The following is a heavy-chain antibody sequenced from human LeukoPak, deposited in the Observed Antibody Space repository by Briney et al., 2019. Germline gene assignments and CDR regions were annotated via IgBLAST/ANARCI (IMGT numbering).Heavy chain of an antibody. CDR3: AKGKRWSSYFDY. V-gene: IGHV3-23*01. D-gene: IGHD2-15*01. CDR1: GFIFSSYA. Sequence: GGSLRHSCAASGFIFSSYAMSWVRQAPGRGLEWVSAISGSGGSTYYADSVKGRFTISRDNSKNTLYLQMNSLRAEDTAVYYCAKGKRWSSYFDYWGQGTLVTVSS. CDR2: ISGSGGST. J-gene: IGHJ4*02.